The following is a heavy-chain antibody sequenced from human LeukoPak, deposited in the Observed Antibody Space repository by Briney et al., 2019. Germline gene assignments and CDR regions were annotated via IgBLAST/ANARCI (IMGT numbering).Heavy chain of an antibody. J-gene: IGHJ5*02. V-gene: IGHV4-34*01. CDR1: GFTFSSYS. D-gene: IGHD6-13*01. CDR3: ARGKAAALRRFPPLFDP. CDR2: INHSGST. Sequence: GSLRLSCAASGFTFSSYSMNWIRQAPGKGLEWIGEINHSGSTNYNPSLKSRVTISVDTSKNQFSLKLSSVTAADTAVYYCARGKAAALRRFPPLFDPWGQGTLVTVSS.